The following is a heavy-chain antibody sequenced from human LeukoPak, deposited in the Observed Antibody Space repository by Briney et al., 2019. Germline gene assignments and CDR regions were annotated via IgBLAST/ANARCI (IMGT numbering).Heavy chain of an antibody. Sequence: ASVKVSCKASGGTFSSYAISWVRQAPGQGLEWMGGIIPIFGTANYAQKFQGRVTITADESTSTAYMELSSLRSVDTAVYYCARDRAEYYYDSSGRIDAFDIWGQGTMVTVSS. CDR3: ARDRAEYYYDSSGRIDAFDI. J-gene: IGHJ3*02. CDR1: GGTFSSYA. V-gene: IGHV1-69*13. CDR2: IIPIFGTA. D-gene: IGHD3-22*01.